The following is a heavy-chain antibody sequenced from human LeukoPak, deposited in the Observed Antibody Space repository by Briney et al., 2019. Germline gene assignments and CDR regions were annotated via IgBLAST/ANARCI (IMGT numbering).Heavy chain of an antibody. J-gene: IGHJ2*01. D-gene: IGHD3-22*01. CDR1: GFTFSSYA. CDR3: AKPLYYDNSGRSFFWYFDL. Sequence: GGSLRLSCAASGFTFSSYAMSWVRQAPGKGLEWVSAISGSGGSTYYADSVKGRFTISRDNSKNTLYLQMNSLRAEDTAVYYCAKPLYYDNSGRSFFWYFDLWGRGTLVTVSS. CDR2: ISGSGGST. V-gene: IGHV3-23*01.